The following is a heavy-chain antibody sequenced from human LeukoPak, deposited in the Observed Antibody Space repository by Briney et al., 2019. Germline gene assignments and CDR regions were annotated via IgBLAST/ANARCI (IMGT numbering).Heavy chain of an antibody. V-gene: IGHV4-31*03. Sequence: SETLSLTCTVSGGSISSGGYYWSWIRQHPGKGLEWIGYIYDSESTYYNPPLKSRVTISVDTSKNQFSLRLSSVTAADTAVYYCARDSGYRAYWYFDLWGRGTLVTVSS. CDR1: GGSISSGGYY. J-gene: IGHJ2*01. D-gene: IGHD3-10*01. CDR3: ARDSGYRAYWYFDL. CDR2: IYDSEST.